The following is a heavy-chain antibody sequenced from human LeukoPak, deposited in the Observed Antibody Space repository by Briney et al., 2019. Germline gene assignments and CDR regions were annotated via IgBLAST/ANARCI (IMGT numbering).Heavy chain of an antibody. V-gene: IGHV3-30*18. J-gene: IGHJ5*02. CDR1: GFTFSSYG. CDR3: AKDRFSSSGWFDP. Sequence: PGGSLRLSCAASGFTFSSYGMHWVRQAPGKGLEWVAVISYDGSNKYYADSVKGRFTISRDNSKNTLYLQMNSLRAEDTAVYYCAKDRFSSSGWFDPWGQGTLVTVSS. D-gene: IGHD6-6*01. CDR2: ISYDGSNK.